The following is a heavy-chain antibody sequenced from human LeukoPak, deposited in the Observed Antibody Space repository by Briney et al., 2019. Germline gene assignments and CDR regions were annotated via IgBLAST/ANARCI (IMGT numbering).Heavy chain of an antibody. CDR2: INKDGSEK. Sequence: GGSLRLSCAASGFTFSNYWMSWVRQAPGKGLEWVAHINKDGSEKYYVDSAKGRFTISRDNAKNSLYLQMNSLRVEDTAVYYCARDKVTYWGQGTLVTVSS. CDR3: ARDKVTY. V-gene: IGHV3-7*01. J-gene: IGHJ4*02. CDR1: GFTFSNYW.